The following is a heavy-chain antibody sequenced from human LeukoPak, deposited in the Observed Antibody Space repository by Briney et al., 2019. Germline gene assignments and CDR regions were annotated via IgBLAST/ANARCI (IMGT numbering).Heavy chain of an antibody. D-gene: IGHD6-13*01. CDR1: GGSISSYY. V-gene: IGHV4-59*01. J-gene: IGHJ4*02. Sequence: SETLSLTCTVSGGSISSYYWSWIRQPPVKGLEWIGYIYYSGTTNYNPSLKSRVTISVDTSKNQFSLKLSSVTAADTAVYYCTRGVYIAAAQYGYWGQGTLVTVSS. CDR3: TRGVYIAAAQYGY. CDR2: IYYSGTT.